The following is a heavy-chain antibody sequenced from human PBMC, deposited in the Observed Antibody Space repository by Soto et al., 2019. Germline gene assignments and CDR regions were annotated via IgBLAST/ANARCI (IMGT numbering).Heavy chain of an antibody. D-gene: IGHD6-6*01. J-gene: IGHJ4*02. CDR3: ARGVEQLVFYY. CDR2: IYHSGST. Sequence: SETLSLTCAVSGGSISSGGYSWSWIRQPPGKGLEWIGYIYHSGSTYYNPSLKSRVTISVDRSKNQFSLKLSSVTAADTAVYYCARGVEQLVFYYWGQGTLVTVSS. V-gene: IGHV4-30-2*01. CDR1: GGSISSGGYS.